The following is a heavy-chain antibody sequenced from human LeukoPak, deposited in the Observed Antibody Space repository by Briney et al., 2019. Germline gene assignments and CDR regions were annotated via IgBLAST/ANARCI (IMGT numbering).Heavy chain of an antibody. Sequence: GGSLRLSCVASGFTFSDYYMSWIRQAPGKGLEWVSYISSSGSFIYYAGSVKGRFTISRDNAKNSLYLQMNSLRAEDTAVYYCARATAADTAMVSFDYWGQGTLVTVSS. J-gene: IGHJ4*02. CDR3: ARATAADTAMVSFDY. D-gene: IGHD5-18*01. CDR2: ISSSGSFI. V-gene: IGHV3-11*01. CDR1: GFTFSDYY.